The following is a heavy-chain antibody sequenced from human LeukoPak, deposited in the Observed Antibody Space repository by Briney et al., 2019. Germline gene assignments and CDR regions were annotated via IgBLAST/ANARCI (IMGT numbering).Heavy chain of an antibody. Sequence: GGSLRLSCAASGFTFSSYAMSWVRQAPGKGLEWVSAISGSGGSTYYADSVKGRFTISRDNSKNTLYLQMNSLRAEDTAVYYCAKFPIVGVTAENNWFDPWGQGTLVTVSS. J-gene: IGHJ5*02. D-gene: IGHD2-21*02. V-gene: IGHV3-23*01. CDR3: AKFPIVGVTAENNWFDP. CDR2: ISGSGGST. CDR1: GFTFSSYA.